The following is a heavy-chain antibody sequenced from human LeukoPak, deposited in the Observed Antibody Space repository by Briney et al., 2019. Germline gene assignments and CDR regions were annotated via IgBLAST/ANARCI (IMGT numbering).Heavy chain of an antibody. V-gene: IGHV3-48*02. J-gene: IGHJ6*02. CDR1: GFTFSSYS. Sequence: PGGSLRLSCAASGFTFSSYSMNWVRQAPGKGLEWVSYISSSSSTIYYADSVKGRFTNSRDNAKNSLYLQMYGLRDEDTAVYYCARGDIVLMMYGKGRRNYYGMDVWGQGTTVTVSS. CDR3: ARGDIVLMMYGKGRRNYYGMDV. D-gene: IGHD2-8*01. CDR2: ISSSSSTI.